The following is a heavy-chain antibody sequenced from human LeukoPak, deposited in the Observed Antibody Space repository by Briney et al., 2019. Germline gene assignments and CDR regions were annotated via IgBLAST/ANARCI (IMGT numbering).Heavy chain of an antibody. CDR1: GASISSYY. CDR2: IYTSGST. V-gene: IGHV4-4*07. D-gene: IGHD3-10*01. Sequence: SETLSLTCTVSGASISSYYWTWIRQPAGKGLEWIGRIYTSGSTNYNPSLKSRVTMSVDTSKNQFSLQLNSVTPEDTAVYYCTRGLLLWFGESGGMDVWGQGTAVTVSS. J-gene: IGHJ6*02. CDR3: TRGLLLWFGESGGMDV.